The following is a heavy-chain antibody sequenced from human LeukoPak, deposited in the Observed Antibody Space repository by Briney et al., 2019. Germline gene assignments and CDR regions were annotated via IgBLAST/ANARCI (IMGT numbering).Heavy chain of an antibody. CDR3: TTWELKYRQTVDY. Sequence: PGGSLGLSCAASGFTFSNAWMSWVRQAPGKGLEWVGRIKSKTDGGTTDYAAPVKGRFTISRDDSKNTLYLQMNSLKTEDTAVYYCTTWELKYRQTVDYWGQGTLVTVSS. CDR1: GFTFSNAW. J-gene: IGHJ4*02. D-gene: IGHD1-26*01. CDR2: IKSKTDGGTT. V-gene: IGHV3-15*01.